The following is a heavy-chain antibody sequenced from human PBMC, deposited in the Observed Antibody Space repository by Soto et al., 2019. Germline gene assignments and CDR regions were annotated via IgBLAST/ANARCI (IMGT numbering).Heavy chain of an antibody. CDR1: GYTFSDYY. CDR3: ARELATAKPEGVDF. Sequence: RASVKVSCKASGYTFSDYYIHWVRQAPGQGLEWMGWINPNSGGTKYAPKFQGGVTMTRDTSITTAYMELSRLRSGDTAVYYCARELATAKPEGVDFWGQGTLVTVSS. V-gene: IGHV1-2*02. CDR2: INPNSGGT. D-gene: IGHD1-1*01. J-gene: IGHJ4*02.